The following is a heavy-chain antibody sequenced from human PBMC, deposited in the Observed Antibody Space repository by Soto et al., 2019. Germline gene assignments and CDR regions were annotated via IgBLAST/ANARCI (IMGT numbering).Heavy chain of an antibody. V-gene: IGHV3-48*01. CDR3: APGWLRIDY. Sequence: EVQLVESGGGLVQPGGSLRLSCAASGFTFSSYALNWVRQAPGKGLEWISYISSSTTTIYYADSVKGRFTISRDNVKNSLFLQMSSLRAEDTAVYYCAPGWLRIDYWGQGILVTVSS. J-gene: IGHJ4*02. CDR1: GFTFSSYA. D-gene: IGHD5-12*01. CDR2: ISSSTTTI.